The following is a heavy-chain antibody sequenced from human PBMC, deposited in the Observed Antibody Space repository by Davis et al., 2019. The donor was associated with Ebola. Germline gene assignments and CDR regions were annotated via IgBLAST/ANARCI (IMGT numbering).Heavy chain of an antibody. CDR2: ISSTSSYI. D-gene: IGHD6-19*01. CDR1: GFTFSSYS. Sequence: GESLKISCAASGFTFSSYSMNWVRQAPGKGLEWVSSISSTSSYIYYADSVKGRFTISRDNAKNSLYLQMNSLRAEDTAVYYCARAPAGYSGVYFDYWGQGTLVTVSS. V-gene: IGHV3-21*01. CDR3: ARAPAGYSGVYFDY. J-gene: IGHJ4*02.